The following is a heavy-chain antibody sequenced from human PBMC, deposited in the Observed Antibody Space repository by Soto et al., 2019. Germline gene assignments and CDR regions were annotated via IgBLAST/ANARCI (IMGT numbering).Heavy chain of an antibody. J-gene: IGHJ5*02. D-gene: IGHD5-12*01. CDR2: ISYDGSNK. V-gene: IGHV3-30-3*01. CDR1: GFTFSSYA. Sequence: GGSLRLSCAASGFTFSSYAMHWVRQAPGKGLEWVAVISYDGSNKYYADSVKDRFTISRDNSKNTLYLQMNSLRAEDTAVYYCARECSGYDFGYRWFDPWGQGTLVTVSS. CDR3: ARECSGYDFGYRWFDP.